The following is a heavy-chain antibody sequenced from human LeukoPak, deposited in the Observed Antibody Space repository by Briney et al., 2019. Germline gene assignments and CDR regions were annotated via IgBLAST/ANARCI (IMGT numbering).Heavy chain of an antibody. J-gene: IGHJ5*02. Sequence: PSETLSLTCTVSGGSISSYYWSWIRQPPGKGLEWIGYIYYSGSTNYNPSLKSRVTISVDTSKNQFSLKLSSVTAADTAVYYCARGVAAAGRRSFLGWFDPWGQGTLVTVSS. CDR1: GGSISSYY. V-gene: IGHV4-59*01. D-gene: IGHD6-13*01. CDR3: ARGVAAAGRRSFLGWFDP. CDR2: IYYSGST.